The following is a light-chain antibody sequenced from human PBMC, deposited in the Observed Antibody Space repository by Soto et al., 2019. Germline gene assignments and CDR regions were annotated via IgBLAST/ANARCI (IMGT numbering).Light chain of an antibody. Sequence: QSVLTQEPSASATPGQRVTISCSGSSSNIGSNSVTWYLQLPGTAPKLLIYTNSQRPSGVPDRFSGSKSGTSASLAISGLQSEDEADYYCAAWDDSLNGWVFGGGTKLTVL. CDR3: AAWDDSLNGWV. J-gene: IGLJ3*02. V-gene: IGLV1-44*01. CDR2: TNS. CDR1: SSNIGSNS.